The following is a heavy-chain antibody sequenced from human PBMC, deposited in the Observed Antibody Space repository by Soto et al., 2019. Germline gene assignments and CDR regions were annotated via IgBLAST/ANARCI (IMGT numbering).Heavy chain of an antibody. CDR2: ISFDGSNE. Sequence: QAGGSPRLSCAASGFMFNAYGMHWVRQAPGKGLEWVATISFDGSNEYYTESVKGRFTISRDNSQNTLYLEMLSLRPEDTAVFYCVKAGTIAGTGTTPRAFGVWGQGTMVTVSS. D-gene: IGHD1-1*01. CDR1: GFMFNAYG. V-gene: IGHV3-30*18. CDR3: VKAGTIAGTGTTPRAFGV. J-gene: IGHJ3*01.